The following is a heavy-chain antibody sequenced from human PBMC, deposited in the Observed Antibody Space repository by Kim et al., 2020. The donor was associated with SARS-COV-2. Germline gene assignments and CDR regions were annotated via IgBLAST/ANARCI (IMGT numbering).Heavy chain of an antibody. J-gene: IGHJ3*02. Sequence: SGPTLVNPTQTLTLTCTFSGFSLSTSGMCVSWIRHPPGKALEWLALIDWDDDKYYSTSLKTRLTISKDTSKNQVVLTMTNMDPVDTATYYCARRFIGSSSPEPNDAFDIWGQGTMVTVSS. CDR2: IDWDDDK. D-gene: IGHD6-6*01. CDR3: ARRFIGSSSPEPNDAFDI. CDR1: GFSLSTSGMC. V-gene: IGHV2-70*01.